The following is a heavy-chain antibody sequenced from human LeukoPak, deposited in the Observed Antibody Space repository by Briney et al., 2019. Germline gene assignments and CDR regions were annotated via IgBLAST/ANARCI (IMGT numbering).Heavy chain of an antibody. CDR3: ARELEGDVAFDF. V-gene: IGHV1-46*01. CDR1: GYTFTSYY. J-gene: IGHJ3*01. CDR2: INPSGGST. Sequence: ASVKVSCKASGYTFTSYYMHWVRQAPGQGLEWMGIINPSGGSTSYAQKFQGRVTMTRDTSISTAYMELSKLRSDDTAVYYCARELEGDVAFDFWGQGTMVTVSS. D-gene: IGHD3-3*01.